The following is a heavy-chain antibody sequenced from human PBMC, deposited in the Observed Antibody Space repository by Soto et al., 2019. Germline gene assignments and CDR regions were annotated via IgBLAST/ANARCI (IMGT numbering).Heavy chain of an antibody. CDR2: IYHTGST. V-gene: IGHV4-30-2*01. J-gene: IGHJ4*02. D-gene: IGHD3-22*01. CDR3: ARVIHSGYYGDYFDY. Sequence: SETLSLTCAVSGGSISNGGYSWSWIRQPPGEGLEWIGYIYHTGSTYYNPSLKSRVTISVDRSKNQFSLKLSPVTAADTAVYYCARVIHSGYYGDYFDYWGRGTLVTVSS. CDR1: GGSISNGGYS.